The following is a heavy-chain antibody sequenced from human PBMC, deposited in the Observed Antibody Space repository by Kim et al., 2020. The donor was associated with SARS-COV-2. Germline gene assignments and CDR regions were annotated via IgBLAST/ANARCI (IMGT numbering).Heavy chain of an antibody. CDR3: ARLGDGYNLDY. Sequence: GGSLRLSCVASGFAFSTYGMHWVRQAPGKGLEWVAVISFDRANQYYGDAVRGRFTISTDDSKNTLFLQMDSLRAEDTAVYYCARLGDGYNLDYWGQGTLVTVSS. CDR2: ISFDRANQ. V-gene: IGHV3-33*05. CDR1: GFAFSTYG. J-gene: IGHJ4*02. D-gene: IGHD5-12*01.